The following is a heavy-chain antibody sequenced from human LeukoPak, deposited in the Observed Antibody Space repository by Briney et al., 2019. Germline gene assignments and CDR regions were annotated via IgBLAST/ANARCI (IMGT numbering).Heavy chain of an antibody. V-gene: IGHV1-8*01. CDR2: MNSNSGNT. D-gene: IGHD3-22*01. J-gene: IGHJ1*01. Sequence: ASVKVSCKASGYTFTSYDINWVRQATGQGLEWMGWMNSNSGNTGYAQKFQGRVTMTRNTSISTAYMELSSLRSEDTAVCYCARYYYDSSGYYHYFQHWGQGTLVTVSS. CDR1: GYTFTSYD. CDR3: ARYYYDSSGYYHYFQH.